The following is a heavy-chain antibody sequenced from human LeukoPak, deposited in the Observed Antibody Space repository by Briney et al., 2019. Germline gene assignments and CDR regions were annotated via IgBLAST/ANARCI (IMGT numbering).Heavy chain of an antibody. Sequence: ASVKVSCKASGYTFASYDINWVRQATGQGLEWMGWMNPNSGNTGYAQKFQGRVTMTRNTSISTAYMELSSLRSEDTAVYYCARPREQWLGNDAFDIWGQGTMVTVSS. D-gene: IGHD6-19*01. CDR1: GYTFASYD. CDR2: MNPNSGNT. CDR3: ARPREQWLGNDAFDI. J-gene: IGHJ3*02. V-gene: IGHV1-8*01.